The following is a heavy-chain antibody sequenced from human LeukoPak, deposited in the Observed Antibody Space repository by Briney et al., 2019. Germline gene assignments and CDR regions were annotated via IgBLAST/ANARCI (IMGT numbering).Heavy chain of an antibody. CDR3: ARGIGAYFDY. V-gene: IGHV3-13*01. D-gene: IGHD3-16*01. CDR2: IGTAGDT. CDR1: GFPFYTYD. J-gene: IGHJ4*01. Sequence: PGGSLRLSWAASGFPFYTYDMHWVRQATGKGLEWVSTIGTAGDTYFQASVRGRFTLSRDNAKNSLDLQMNGLRAEDTAVYYCARGIGAYFDYWGQGSLVTVSS.